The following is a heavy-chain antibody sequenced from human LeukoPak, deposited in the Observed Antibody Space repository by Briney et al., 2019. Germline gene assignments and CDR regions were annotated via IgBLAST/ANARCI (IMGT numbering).Heavy chain of an antibody. Sequence: SETLSLTCAVSGGSVRSGDYYWSWIRQPPGKGLEWIGYIYYSGSTNYNPSLKSRVTMSVDTSKYRFSLALSSVTAADTAIYYCARAQNCGGDCSYFDYWGQGTLVTVSS. J-gene: IGHJ4*02. V-gene: IGHV4-61*08. CDR1: GGSVRSGDYY. CDR3: ARAQNCGGDCSYFDY. CDR2: IYYSGST. D-gene: IGHD2-21*02.